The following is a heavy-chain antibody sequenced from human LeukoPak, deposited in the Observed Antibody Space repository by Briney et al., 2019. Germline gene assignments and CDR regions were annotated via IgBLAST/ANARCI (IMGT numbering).Heavy chain of an antibody. Sequence: GGSLRLSCAASGFTVSSNYMSWVRQAPGKGLEWVSVIYSGGSTYYADSVKGRFTISRDNSKNTLYLQMNSLRAEDTAVYYCARESRYSGSYGEAFDIWGQGTMVTVSS. J-gene: IGHJ3*02. CDR3: ARESRYSGSYGEAFDI. D-gene: IGHD1-26*01. CDR1: GFTVSSNY. V-gene: IGHV3-66*01. CDR2: IYSGGST.